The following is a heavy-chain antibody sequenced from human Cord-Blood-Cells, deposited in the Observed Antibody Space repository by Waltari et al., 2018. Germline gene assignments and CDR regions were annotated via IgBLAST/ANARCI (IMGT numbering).Heavy chain of an antibody. V-gene: IGHV3-7*01. CDR3: ARAIAARRNDY. J-gene: IGHJ4*02. Sequence: GFTFSSYWMSWVRQAPGKGLEWVANIKQDGSEKYYVDSVKGRFTISRDNAKNSLYLQMNSLRAEDTAVYYCARAIAARRNDYWGQGTLVTVSS. CDR1: GFTFSSYW. CDR2: IKQDGSEK. D-gene: IGHD6-6*01.